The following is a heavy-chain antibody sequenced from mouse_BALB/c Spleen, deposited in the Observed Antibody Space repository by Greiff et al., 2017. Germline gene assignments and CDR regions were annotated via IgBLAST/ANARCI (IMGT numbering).Heavy chain of an antibody. V-gene: IGHV2-9*02. CDR3: VYGNFYFDY. Sequence: VQGVESGPGLVAPSQSLSITCTVSGFSLPSYGVHWVRQPPGKGLEWLGVIWAGGSTNYNSALMSRLSISKDNSKSQVFLKMNSLQTDDTAMYYCVYGNFYFDYWGQGTTLTVSS. J-gene: IGHJ2*01. CDR1: GFSLPSYG. D-gene: IGHD2-1*01. CDR2: IWAGGST.